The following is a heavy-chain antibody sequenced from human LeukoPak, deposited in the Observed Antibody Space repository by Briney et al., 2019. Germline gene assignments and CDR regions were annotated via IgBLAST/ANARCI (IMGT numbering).Heavy chain of an antibody. V-gene: IGHV1-24*01. CDR3: ARDPDTAMAFDY. CDR1: GYTLTELS. J-gene: IGHJ4*02. CDR2: FDPEDGET. Sequence: ASVKVSCKVSGYTLTELSMHWVRQAPGKGLEWMGGFDPEDGETIYAQKFQGRVTITRDTSASTAYMELSSLRSEDTAVYYCARDPDTAMAFDYWGQGTLVTVSS. D-gene: IGHD5-18*01.